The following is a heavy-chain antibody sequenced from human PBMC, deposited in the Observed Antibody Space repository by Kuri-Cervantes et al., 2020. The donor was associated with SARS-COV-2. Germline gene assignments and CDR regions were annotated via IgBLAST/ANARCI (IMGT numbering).Heavy chain of an antibody. Sequence: GESLKISCAASGNTFSSYAMSWVRQAPGKGLEWVSAISGSGGSTYYADSVKCRFTISRDNSKNTLYLQMNSLRAEDTAVYFCAREAGEGYFDYWGQGTLVTVSS. D-gene: IGHD7-27*01. CDR2: ISGSGGST. V-gene: IGHV3-23*01. CDR1: GNTFSSYA. CDR3: AREAGEGYFDY. J-gene: IGHJ4*02.